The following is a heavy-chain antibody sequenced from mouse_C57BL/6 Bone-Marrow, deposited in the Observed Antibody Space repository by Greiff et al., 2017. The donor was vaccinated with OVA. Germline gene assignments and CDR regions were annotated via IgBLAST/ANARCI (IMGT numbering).Heavy chain of an antibody. CDR1: GYAFTNYL. CDR3: TTPNAFIYYYGSSPFAY. D-gene: IGHD1-1*01. J-gene: IGHJ3*01. CDR2: INPGSGGT. V-gene: IGHV1-54*01. Sequence: VQLQQSGAELVRPGTSVKVSCKASGYAFTNYLIEWVKQRPGQGLEWIGVINPGSGGTNYNEKFKGKATLTADKSSSTAYMQLSSLTSEDTAVYYCTTPNAFIYYYGSSPFAYWGQGTLVTVSA.